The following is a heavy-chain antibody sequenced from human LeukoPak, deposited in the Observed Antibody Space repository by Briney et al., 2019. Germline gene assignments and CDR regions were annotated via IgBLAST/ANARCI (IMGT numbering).Heavy chain of an antibody. Sequence: PGGSLRLSCAATGFTFHGYVMHWVRQAPGKGLDWVSLISGDGSERHYADSVKGRFTISRDNSKNSLHLQMNSLRSEDTAFYYCVKDLAYVMMVEAAMDSWVQGTLVSVSS. V-gene: IGHV3-43*02. CDR3: VKDLAYVMMVEAAMDS. D-gene: IGHD2-15*01. CDR2: ISGDGSER. CDR1: GFTFHGYV. J-gene: IGHJ4*02.